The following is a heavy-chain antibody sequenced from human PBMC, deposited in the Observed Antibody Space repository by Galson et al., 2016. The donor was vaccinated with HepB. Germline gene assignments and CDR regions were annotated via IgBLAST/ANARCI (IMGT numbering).Heavy chain of an antibody. Sequence: SGGSISGYYWTWIRQPPGKELEWIGYIYYTGTTIYSPSLKSRVTISLDTSKNQFSLNLTSVTAADTAVYYCARRGSRGWFDPWGQGTLVTVSS. CDR3: ARRGSRGWFDP. V-gene: IGHV4-59*01. CDR1: GGSISGYY. D-gene: IGHD3-10*01. J-gene: IGHJ5*02. CDR2: IYYTGTT.